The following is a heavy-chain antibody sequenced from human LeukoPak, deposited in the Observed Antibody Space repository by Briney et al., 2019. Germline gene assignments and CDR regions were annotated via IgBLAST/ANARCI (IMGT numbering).Heavy chain of an antibody. J-gene: IGHJ3*02. CDR1: GDSISRYY. Sequence: SETLSLTSKVSGDSISRYYWSWIRQPPGKGLEWIGYIYYSGSTSYNPSLKRRVTMSLDTSKNQFSLKLSSVTAASTAVYSYARESVTVFGRVVLSYAFDIWGQGTMVTVSS. D-gene: IGHD3-3*01. CDR2: IYYSGST. V-gene: IGHV4-59*01. CDR3: ARESVTVFGRVVLSYAFDI.